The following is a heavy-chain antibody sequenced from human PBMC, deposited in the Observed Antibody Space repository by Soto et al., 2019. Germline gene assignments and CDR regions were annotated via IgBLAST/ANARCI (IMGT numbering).Heavy chain of an antibody. D-gene: IGHD3-3*01. CDR3: SRGLRILEWLPYNYFDY. J-gene: IGHJ4*02. CDR2: IIPILGIA. V-gene: IGHV1-69*02. CDR1: GGTFSSYT. Sequence: GASVKVSCKASGGTFSSYTISWVRQAPGQGLEWMGRIIPILGIANYAQKFQGRVTITADKSTSTAYMELSSLRSEDTAVYYCSRGLRILEWLPYNYFDYWGQGTLVTVSS.